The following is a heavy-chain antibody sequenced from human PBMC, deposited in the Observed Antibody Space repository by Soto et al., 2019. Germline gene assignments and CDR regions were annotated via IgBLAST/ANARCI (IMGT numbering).Heavy chain of an antibody. Sequence: QVQLVESGGGVVQPGRSLRLSCAASGFTFSSYGMHWVRQAPGKGLEWVAVIWYDGSNKYYADSVKGRFTISRDNSKNTLYLQMNSLRAEDTAVYYYAREVAVAAGFDYWGQGTLVTVSS. CDR3: AREVAVAAGFDY. D-gene: IGHD6-19*01. CDR2: IWYDGSNK. CDR1: GFTFSSYG. J-gene: IGHJ4*02. V-gene: IGHV3-33*01.